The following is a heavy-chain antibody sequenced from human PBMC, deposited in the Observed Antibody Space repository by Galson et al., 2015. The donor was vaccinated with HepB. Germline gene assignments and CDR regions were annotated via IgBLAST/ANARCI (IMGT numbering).Heavy chain of an antibody. Sequence: SETLSLTCTVSGGSISSYYWSWIRQPPGKGLEWIGYIYYSGSTNYNPSLKSRVTISVDTSKNQFSLKLSSVTAADTAVYYCARHANRGCSGCPGGWFDPWGQGTLVTVSS. D-gene: IGHD6-19*01. CDR1: GGSISSYY. V-gene: IGHV4-59*08. J-gene: IGHJ5*02. CDR2: IYYSGST. CDR3: ARHANRGCSGCPGGWFDP.